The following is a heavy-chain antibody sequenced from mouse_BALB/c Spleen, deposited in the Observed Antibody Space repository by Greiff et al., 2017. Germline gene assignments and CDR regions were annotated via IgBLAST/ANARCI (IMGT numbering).Heavy chain of an antibody. CDR2: IYPGSGST. D-gene: IGHD2-14*01. Sequence: LQQPGSELVRPGASVKLSCKASGYTFTSYWMHWVKQRPGQGLEWIGNIYPGSGSTNYDEKFKSKATLTVDTSSSTAYMQLSSLTSEDSAVYDCTRDYRYDGYYFDYWGQGTTLTVSS. CDR1: GYTFTSYW. J-gene: IGHJ2*01. CDR3: TRDYRYDGYYFDY. V-gene: IGHV1S22*01.